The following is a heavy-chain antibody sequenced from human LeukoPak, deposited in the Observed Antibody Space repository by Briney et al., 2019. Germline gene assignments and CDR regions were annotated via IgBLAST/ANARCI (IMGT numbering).Heavy chain of an antibody. CDR3: ARDYRPGYFDY. CDR2: ISYDGSNK. Sequence: GGSLRLSCEASGFTFSSYAMHWVRQAPGKGLEWVAVISYDGSNKYYADSVKGRFTISRDNSKNTLYLQMNSLRAEDTAVYYCARDYRPGYFDYWGQGTLVTVSS. D-gene: IGHD3-16*02. J-gene: IGHJ4*02. V-gene: IGHV3-30*19. CDR1: GFTFSSYA.